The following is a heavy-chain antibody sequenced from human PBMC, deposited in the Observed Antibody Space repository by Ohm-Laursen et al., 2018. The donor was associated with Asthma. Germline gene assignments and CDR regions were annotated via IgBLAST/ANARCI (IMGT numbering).Heavy chain of an antibody. CDR2: IYDSGMT. D-gene: IGHD4-23*01. CDR3: ARGVDYGGNHLDS. Sequence: TLSLTCAVSGGTISSGGHYWNWIRQEPGKDLEWIANIYDSGMTYYKASLKSRLTISVDSSKNQLSLILTSVTAADTAVYYCARGVDYGGNHLDSWGQGTLVTVS. J-gene: IGHJ4*02. CDR1: GGTISSGGHY. V-gene: IGHV4-31*11.